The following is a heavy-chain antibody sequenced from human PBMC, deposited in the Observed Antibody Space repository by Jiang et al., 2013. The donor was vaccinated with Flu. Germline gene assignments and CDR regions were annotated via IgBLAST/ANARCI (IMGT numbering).Heavy chain of an antibody. CDR3: ARVARGGFENWFGP. D-gene: IGHD3-16*01. Sequence: QSGSELKKPGSSVKISCKASGYAFTTYAMNWVRQVPGQGLEWMGWISTSTGDPTYAPAFSGRFVFSLDTSVSTAYLEISSLQTADTALYFCARVARGGFENWFGPWGQGTLVTVSS. CDR2: ISTSTGDP. V-gene: IGHV7-4-1*02. J-gene: IGHJ5*02. CDR1: GYAFTTYA.